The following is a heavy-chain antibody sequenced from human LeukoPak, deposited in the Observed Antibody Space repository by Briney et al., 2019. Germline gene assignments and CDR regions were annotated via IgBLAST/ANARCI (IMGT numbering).Heavy chain of an antibody. CDR1: GFILSNYA. Sequence: GGSLRLSCAASGFILSNYAMHWVRQPAGKGLEWVSALGTAGDTFYPGSVKGRFTISRDNAKNTLYMQMNSLRAEDTAVYYCAKDYGYYSSYYYGMDVWGQGTTVTVSS. CDR3: AKDYGYYSSYYYGMDV. CDR2: LGTAGDT. D-gene: IGHD4-11*01. V-gene: IGHV3-13*01. J-gene: IGHJ6*02.